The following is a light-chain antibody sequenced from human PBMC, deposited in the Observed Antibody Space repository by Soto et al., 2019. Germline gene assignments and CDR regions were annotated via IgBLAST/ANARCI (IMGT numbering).Light chain of an antibody. Sequence: EIVWTHSPGTLSLSPGERVTLSCRASLTVSDNYLARYQQKAGQAPRLVLYGASTRATGIPDRFSASGSGTDLTLTISRLEREDFAGYYCQQYSSAPLTFGQGTKVEVK. V-gene: IGKV3-20*01. CDR3: QQYSSAPLT. CDR2: GAS. CDR1: LTVSDNY. J-gene: IGKJ1*01.